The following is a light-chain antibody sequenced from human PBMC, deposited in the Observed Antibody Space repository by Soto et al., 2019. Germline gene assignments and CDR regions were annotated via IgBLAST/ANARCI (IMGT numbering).Light chain of an antibody. CDR2: EVS. Sequence: QSALTQPASVSGSPGQSITISCTGTSSDVGGYKFVSWYQRHPGKAPKLMIYEVSNRPSGISDRFSGSKSGNTAFLTISGLQAEDEADYFCSSYTSSSTYVVFGGGTKLTVL. CDR3: SSYTSSSTYVV. J-gene: IGLJ2*01. CDR1: SSDVGGYKF. V-gene: IGLV2-14*01.